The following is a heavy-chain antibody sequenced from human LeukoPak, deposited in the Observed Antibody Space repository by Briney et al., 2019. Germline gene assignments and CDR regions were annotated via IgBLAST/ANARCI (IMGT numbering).Heavy chain of an antibody. D-gene: IGHD1-26*01. V-gene: IGHV3-48*01. CDR3: ARVSGGVGARNWFDP. CDR2: ISSSSSTI. CDR1: GFTFSSYS. J-gene: IGHJ5*02. Sequence: GGSLRLSCAASGFTFSSYSMNWVRQAPGKGLEWVSYISSSSSTIYYADSVKGRFTISRDNAKNSLYLQMNSLRAEDTAVYYCARVSGGVGARNWFDPWGQGTLVTVSS.